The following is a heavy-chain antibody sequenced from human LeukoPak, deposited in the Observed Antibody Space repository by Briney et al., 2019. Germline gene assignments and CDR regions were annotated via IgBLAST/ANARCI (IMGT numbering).Heavy chain of an antibody. D-gene: IGHD1-26*01. CDR3: ARVIVGATTEQDHIFDY. Sequence: ASVKVSCKASGYTFTGYYMHWVRQAPGQGLEWMGWINPNSGGTNYAQKFQGRVTMTRDTSISTAYMELSRLRSDDTAVYYCARVIVGATTEQDHIFDYWGQGTLVTVSS. CDR2: INPNSGGT. V-gene: IGHV1-2*02. J-gene: IGHJ4*02. CDR1: GYTFTGYY.